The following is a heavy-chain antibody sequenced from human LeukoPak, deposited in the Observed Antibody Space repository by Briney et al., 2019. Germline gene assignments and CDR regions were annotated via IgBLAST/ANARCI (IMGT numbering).Heavy chain of an antibody. CDR3: ARSQWLARFDY. CDR1: GGSISSSSYY. CDR2: IYYSGST. V-gene: IGHV4-39*07. D-gene: IGHD6-19*01. J-gene: IGHJ4*02. Sequence: SETLSLTCTVSGGSISSSSYYWGWIRQPPGKGLEWIGSIYYSGSTYYNPSLKSRVTISVDTSKNQFSLKLSSVTAADTAVYYCARSQWLARFDYWGQGTLVTVSS.